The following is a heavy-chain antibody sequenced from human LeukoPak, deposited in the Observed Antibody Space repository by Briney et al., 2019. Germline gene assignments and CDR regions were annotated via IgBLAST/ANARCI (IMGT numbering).Heavy chain of an antibody. J-gene: IGHJ4*02. D-gene: IGHD5-18*01. Sequence: GGSLRLSCAASGFTFSSYEMNWVRQAPGKGLEWVSYIASSSTAMYYADSVKGRFTISRDNAKNSLYLQMNNLRAEDTAVYYCARDHAGYSYGYAYWGQGAVVTVSS. CDR3: ARDHAGYSYGYAY. CDR2: IASSSTAM. V-gene: IGHV3-48*03. CDR1: GFTFSSYE.